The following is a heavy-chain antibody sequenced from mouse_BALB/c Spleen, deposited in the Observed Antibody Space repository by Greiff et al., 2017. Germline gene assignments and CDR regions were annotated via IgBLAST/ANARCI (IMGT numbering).Heavy chain of an antibody. CDR2: ISYSGST. D-gene: IGHD2-3*01. CDR1: GYSITSDYA. CDR3: AREGDGYSYAMDY. Sequence: DVQLQESGPGLVKPSQSLSLTCTVTGYSITSDYAWNWIRQFPGNKLEWMGYISYSGSTSYNPSLKSRISITRDTSKNQFFLQLNSVTTEDTATYYCAREGDGYSYAMDYWGQGTSVTVSS. V-gene: IGHV3-2*02. J-gene: IGHJ4*01.